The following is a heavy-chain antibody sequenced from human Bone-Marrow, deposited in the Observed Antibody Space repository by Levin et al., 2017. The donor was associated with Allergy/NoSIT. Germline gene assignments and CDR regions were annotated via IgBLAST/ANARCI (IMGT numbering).Heavy chain of an antibody. V-gene: IGHV3-43D*03. CDR1: GFTFDDYA. D-gene: IGHD5-18*01. Sequence: PGGSLRLSCAASGFTFDDYAMHWVRQAPGKGLEWVSLISWDGGSTYYADSVKGRFTISRDNSKNSLYLQMNSLRAEDTALYYCAKDLDTAMVTVGLDYWGQGTLVTVSS. J-gene: IGHJ4*02. CDR2: ISWDGGST. CDR3: AKDLDTAMVTVGLDY.